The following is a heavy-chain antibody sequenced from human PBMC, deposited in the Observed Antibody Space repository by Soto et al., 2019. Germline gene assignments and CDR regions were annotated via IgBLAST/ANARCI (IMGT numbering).Heavy chain of an antibody. Sequence: ASVKVSCKASGYTFTGYAMHWVRQAPGQRLEWMGWINAGNGNTKYSQKFQGRVTITRDTSASTGYMELSSLRSEDTAVYYCASRGTTGTWSFDYWGQGTLVTVSS. CDR2: INAGNGNT. V-gene: IGHV1-3*01. CDR1: GYTFTGYA. D-gene: IGHD1-1*01. J-gene: IGHJ4*02. CDR3: ASRGTTGTWSFDY.